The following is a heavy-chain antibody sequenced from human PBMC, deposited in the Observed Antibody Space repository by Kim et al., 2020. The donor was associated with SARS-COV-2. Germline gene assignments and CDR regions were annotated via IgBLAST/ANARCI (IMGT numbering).Heavy chain of an antibody. CDR1: GFTFSSYA. CDR3: AKDMIPDSNYDHYYYYYGMDV. D-gene: IGHD4-4*01. Sequence: GGSLRLSCAASGFTFSSYAMHWVRQAPGKGLEWVAVIWYDGSNKYYADSVKGRFTISRDNSKNTLYLQMNSLRAEDTAVYYCAKDMIPDSNYDHYYYYYGMDVWGQGTTVTVSS. V-gene: IGHV3-33*06. J-gene: IGHJ6*02. CDR2: IWYDGSNK.